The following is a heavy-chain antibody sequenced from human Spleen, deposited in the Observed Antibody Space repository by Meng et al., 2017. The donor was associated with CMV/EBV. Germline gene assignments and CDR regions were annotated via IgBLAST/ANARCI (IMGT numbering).Heavy chain of an antibody. CDR1: A. CDR2: TYHRSKWYY. Sequence: ACDWISQSPSRGLEWLGRTYHRSKWYYDYALSVKSRIAINPDTSKNQFSLHLNSVTPEDTAIYYCARAMNWNYGLGPIGKWFDPWGQGTLVTVSS. CDR3: ARAMNWNYGLGPIGKWFDP. D-gene: IGHD1-7*01. J-gene: IGHJ5*02. V-gene: IGHV6-1*01.